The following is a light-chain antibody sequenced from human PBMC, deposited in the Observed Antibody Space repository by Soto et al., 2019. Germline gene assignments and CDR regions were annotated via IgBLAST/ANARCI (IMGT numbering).Light chain of an antibody. CDR1: SSDLTYNS. J-gene: IGLJ1*01. Sequence: QSVLTQPASVSGSLGQSISISCTEDSSDLTYNSVSWYQHHPHKAPKLIIYDVSYRPSGVSTRFSGSQSAGSASLTISGLQAQDEADYYCSSSTHTRGLVLGYGTKLTVL. CDR3: SSSTHTRGLV. V-gene: IGLV2-14*01. CDR2: DVS.